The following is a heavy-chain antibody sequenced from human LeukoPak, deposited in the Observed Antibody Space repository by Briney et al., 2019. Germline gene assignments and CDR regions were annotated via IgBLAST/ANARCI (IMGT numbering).Heavy chain of an antibody. D-gene: IGHD3-22*01. CDR3: ARAGPYYDSSGEGAFDI. CDR2: IIPIFGTA. V-gene: IGHV1-2*04. CDR1: GYTFTSYG. Sequence: ASVKVSCKASGYTFTSYGISWVRQAPGQGLEWMGGIIPIFGTANYAQKFQGWVTMTRDTSVSTAYMELSRLRSDDTAVYYCARAGPYYDSSGEGAFDIWGQGTMVTVSS. J-gene: IGHJ3*02.